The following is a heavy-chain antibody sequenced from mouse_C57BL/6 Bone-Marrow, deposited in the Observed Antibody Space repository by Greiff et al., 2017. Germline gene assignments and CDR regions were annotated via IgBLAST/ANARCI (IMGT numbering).Heavy chain of an antibody. V-gene: IGHV5-9-1*02. CDR3: TRDPIYYDYVYAMDY. CDR2: ISSGGDYI. D-gene: IGHD2-4*01. CDR1: GFTFSSYA. Sequence: EVKLVESGEGLVKPGGSLKLSCAASGFTFSSYAMSWVRQTPEKRLEWVAYISSGGDYIYYADTVKGRFTISRDNARNTLYLQMSSLKSEDTAMYYCTRDPIYYDYVYAMDYWGQGTSVTVSS. J-gene: IGHJ4*01.